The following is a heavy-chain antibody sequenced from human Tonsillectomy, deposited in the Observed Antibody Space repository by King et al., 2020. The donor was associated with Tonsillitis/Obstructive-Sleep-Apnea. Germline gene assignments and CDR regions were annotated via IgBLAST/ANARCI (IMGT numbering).Heavy chain of an antibody. J-gene: IGHJ4*02. CDR2: IYSDNTT. CDR3: ATSEYGDVIDY. D-gene: IGHD4-17*01. V-gene: IGHV3-53*01. Sequence: DVQLVESGGGLIQSGGSLRLSCAASGFTVSTYYMYWVRQAPGKGLEWVSVIYSDNTTSYADSVKGRFTISRDNSKNTLYFQMNSLRAEDTAVYYCATSEYGDVIDYWGQGTLVTVSS. CDR1: GFTVSTYY.